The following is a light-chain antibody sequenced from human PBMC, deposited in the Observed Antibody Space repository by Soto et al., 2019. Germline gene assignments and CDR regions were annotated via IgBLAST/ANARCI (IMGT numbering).Light chain of an antibody. J-gene: IGKJ3*01. CDR1: QSVLFSSNNKNY. V-gene: IGKV4-1*01. CDR2: WAS. Sequence: DIVMTQSPDSLAVSLGERATINCKSSQSVLFSSNNKNYLAWYQQQPGQPPKLLIYWASTRESGVPDRFSGSGSWTDFTLTISSLQAEDVAVYYGQQYYSTPFTFGPGTKVDIK. CDR3: QQYYSTPFT.